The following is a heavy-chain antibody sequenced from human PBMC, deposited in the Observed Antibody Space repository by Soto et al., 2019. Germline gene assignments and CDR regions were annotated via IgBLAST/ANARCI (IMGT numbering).Heavy chain of an antibody. CDR1: GGSIRSGDYY. D-gene: IGHD5-12*01. Sequence: SETLSLTCTVSGGSIRSGDYYWIWSRHPPGKGLEWIGYIYYSGSTYYNPSLKSRVTISVDTSKNQFSLKLSSVTAADTAVYYCASSGYSGYDLHYYGMDVWGQGTTVTVSS. CDR2: IYYSGST. CDR3: ASSGYSGYDLHYYGMDV. J-gene: IGHJ6*02. V-gene: IGHV4-30-4*01.